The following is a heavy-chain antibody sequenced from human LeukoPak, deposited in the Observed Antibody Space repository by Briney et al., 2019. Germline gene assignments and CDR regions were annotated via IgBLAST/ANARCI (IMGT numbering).Heavy chain of an antibody. CDR2: IYSGGST. J-gene: IGHJ4*02. Sequence: GGSLRLSCAASGFTVSSNYMSWVRQASGKGLEWVSVIYSGGSTYYADSVKGRFTISRDNSKNTLYLQMNSLRAEDTAVYYCARGPGYSSNWYFDYWGQGTLVTVSS. CDR1: GFTVSSNY. CDR3: ARGPGYSSNWYFDY. D-gene: IGHD6-13*01. V-gene: IGHV3-53*01.